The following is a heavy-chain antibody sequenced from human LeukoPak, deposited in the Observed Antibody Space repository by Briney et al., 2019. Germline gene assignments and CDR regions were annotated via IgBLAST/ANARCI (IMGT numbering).Heavy chain of an antibody. V-gene: IGHV3-48*03. D-gene: IGHD6-13*01. J-gene: IGHJ4*02. CDR3: ARDARISAGGTDY. CDR2: ISSSGTTI. CDR1: GFIFSSYD. Sequence: AGGSLRLSCAASGFIFSSYDMNWVRQAPGQGLEWVSYISSSGTTIYYADSVKGRFTISRDNAENSLYMQMTSLRAEDTAVYYCARDARISAGGTDYWGQGTLVTVSS.